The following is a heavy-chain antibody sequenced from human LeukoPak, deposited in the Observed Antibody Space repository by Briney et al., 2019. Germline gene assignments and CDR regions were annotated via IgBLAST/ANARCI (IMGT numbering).Heavy chain of an antibody. J-gene: IGHJ6*02. Sequence: SETLSLTCAVYGGSFSGYYWSWIRQPPGKGLEWIGEINHSGSTNYNPSLKSRVTISVDTSKNQFSLKLSSVTAADTAVYYCARGSFTIFGVVMVPYCYGMDVWGQGTTVTVSS. D-gene: IGHD3-3*01. CDR3: ARGSFTIFGVVMVPYCYGMDV. V-gene: IGHV4-34*01. CDR2: INHSGST. CDR1: GGSFSGYY.